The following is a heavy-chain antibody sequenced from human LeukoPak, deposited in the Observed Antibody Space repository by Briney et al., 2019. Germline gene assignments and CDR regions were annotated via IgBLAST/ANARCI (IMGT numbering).Heavy chain of an antibody. D-gene: IGHD2-8*02. J-gene: IGHJ6*03. CDR3: ARDGGVLYYYYYYYMDV. Sequence: SETLSLTCTVSGYSINSAYYWGWIRQPPGKGLEWIGSMYHSGSTYYNPSLQSRVTISVDTSKNQFSLKLSSVTAADTAVYYCARDGGVLYYYYYYYMDVWGKGTTVTVSS. CDR2: MYHSGST. V-gene: IGHV4-38-2*02. CDR1: GYSINSAYY.